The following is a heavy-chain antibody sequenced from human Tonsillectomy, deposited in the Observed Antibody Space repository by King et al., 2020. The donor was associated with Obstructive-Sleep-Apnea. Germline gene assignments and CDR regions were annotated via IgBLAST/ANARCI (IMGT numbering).Heavy chain of an antibody. J-gene: IGHJ4*02. CDR1: GFNFSSYR. Sequence: VQLVESWGGLVKPGGSLRLSWAASGFNFSSYRMNWGRQAPGKGLEWVSSISSSSRYIYYADLVKGRLTISRDNAKNSLYLQMNSLRAEDTAVYYCARGSYPVIYYFDYWGQGTLVTVSS. CDR3: ARGSYPVIYYFDY. CDR2: ISSSSRYI. D-gene: IGHD1-26*01. V-gene: IGHV3-21*01.